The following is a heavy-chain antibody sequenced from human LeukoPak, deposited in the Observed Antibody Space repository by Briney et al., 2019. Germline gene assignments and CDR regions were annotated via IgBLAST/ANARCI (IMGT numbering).Heavy chain of an antibody. CDR3: ARDVAVYYYYYGMDV. D-gene: IGHD2-15*01. CDR1: GFTFSSYA. V-gene: IGHV3-30-3*01. CDR2: ISYDGSNK. J-gene: IGHJ6*02. Sequence: GRSLRLSCAASGFTFSSYAMHWVRQALGKGLEWVAVISYDGSNKYYADSVKGRFTISRDNSKNTLYLQMNSLRAEDTAVYYCARDVAVYYYYYGMDVWGQGTTVTVSS.